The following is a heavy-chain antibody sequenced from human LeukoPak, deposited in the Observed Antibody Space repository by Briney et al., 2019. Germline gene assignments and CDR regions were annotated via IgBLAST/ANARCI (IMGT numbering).Heavy chain of an antibody. CDR1: GFTFSSYG. D-gene: IGHD3-10*01. V-gene: IGHV3-30*02. CDR3: ARERQGYYYGSGSFDAFDI. CDR2: IRYDGSNK. J-gene: IGHJ3*02. Sequence: PGGSLRLSCPASGFTFSSYGMHWVRQAPGKGLEWVAFIRYDGSNKYYADSVKGRFTISRDNAKNSLYLQMNSLRAEDTAVYYCARERQGYYYGSGSFDAFDIWGQGTMVTVSS.